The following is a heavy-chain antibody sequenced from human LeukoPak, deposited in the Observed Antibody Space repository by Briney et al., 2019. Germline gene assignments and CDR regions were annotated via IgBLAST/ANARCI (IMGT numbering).Heavy chain of an antibody. J-gene: IGHJ5*02. CDR3: AKDEAAATPNWFDP. V-gene: IGHV3-23*01. CDR2: ISGSDGST. Sequence: GGSLRLSCAASGFIFSSYAMSWVRQAPGKGLEWVSAISGSDGSTYYADSVKGRFTISRDNSENTLYLQMNSLRAGDTAVYYCAKDEAAATPNWFDPWGQGTLVIVSS. D-gene: IGHD2-2*01. CDR1: GFIFSSYA.